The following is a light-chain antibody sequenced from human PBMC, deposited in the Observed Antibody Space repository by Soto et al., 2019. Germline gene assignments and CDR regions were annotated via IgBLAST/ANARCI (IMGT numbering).Light chain of an antibody. Sequence: DIQMTQSPSTLSASVGDRVTITCRASQSISTWLAWYQQKPGKAPKLLIYDASNLESGVPSRFSGGGSGTEFTLTISSLQPDDFATYYCHQYDSFSSYTFGQGTKLEIK. J-gene: IGKJ2*01. CDR2: DAS. CDR1: QSISTW. CDR3: HQYDSFSSYT. V-gene: IGKV1-5*01.